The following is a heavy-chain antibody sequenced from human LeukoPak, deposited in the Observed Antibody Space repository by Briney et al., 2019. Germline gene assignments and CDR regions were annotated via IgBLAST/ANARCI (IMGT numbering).Heavy chain of an antibody. CDR3: ARDCGGNSGWFDP. D-gene: IGHD4-23*01. J-gene: IGHJ5*02. CDR1: GYTLASYD. CDR2: MNPNSGTT. Sequence: ASVKVSCKASGYTLASYDINWVRHATGQGLEWMGWMNPNSGTTGYAQKFQDRITLTRDTSISTAYMELSSLTSDDTDVYYCARDCGGNSGWFDPWGQGTLVTVSS. V-gene: IGHV1-8*01.